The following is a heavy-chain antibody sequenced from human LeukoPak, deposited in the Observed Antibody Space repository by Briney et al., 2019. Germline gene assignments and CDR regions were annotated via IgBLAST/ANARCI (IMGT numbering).Heavy chain of an antibody. V-gene: IGHV3-23*01. CDR1: GFTFSNYN. J-gene: IGHJ5*02. D-gene: IGHD2-2*01. CDR2: ISGSGGST. CDR3: AILEVGCSSTSCPPDWFDP. Sequence: GGSLRLSCAASGFTFSNYNMNWVRQAPGKGLEWVSAISGSGGSTYYADSVKGRFTISRDNSKNTLYLQMNSLRAEDTAVYYCAILEVGCSSTSCPPDWFDPWGQGTLVTVSS.